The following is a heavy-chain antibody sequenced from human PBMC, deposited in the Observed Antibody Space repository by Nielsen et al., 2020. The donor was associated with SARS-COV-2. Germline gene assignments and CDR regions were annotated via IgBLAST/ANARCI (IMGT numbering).Heavy chain of an antibody. CDR2: IYFSGRT. D-gene: IGHD5-12*01. CDR1: GGPSSSGGYY. CDR3: ARESSGYDHYNYGMDV. Sequence: SDILSPPFTALGGPSSSGGYYWSWIRHHPGKGLEWIGYIYFSGRTCYNPSLKSRVTISVDTSKNQFSLSLRSVTAADTAVYYCARESSGYDHYNYGMDVWGQGTTVTVSS. J-gene: IGHJ6*02. V-gene: IGHV4-31*03.